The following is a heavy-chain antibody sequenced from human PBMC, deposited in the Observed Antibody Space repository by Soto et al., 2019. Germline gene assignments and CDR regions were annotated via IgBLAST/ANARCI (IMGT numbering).Heavy chain of an antibody. V-gene: IGHV3-23*01. D-gene: IGHD2-2*01. Sequence: EVQLLESGGGLVQPGGSLRLSCAASGFTFSSYAMSWVRQAPGKGLEWVSAISGSGGSTYYADSVKGRFTISRDNSKKTLYLQMTSVRAEDKAVYYCAKSDIVVVPVAVVHHGAWFDPLVQGTLVTVSS. CDR1: GFTFSSYA. CDR3: AKSDIVVVPVAVVHHGAWFDP. CDR2: ISGSGGST. J-gene: IGHJ5*02.